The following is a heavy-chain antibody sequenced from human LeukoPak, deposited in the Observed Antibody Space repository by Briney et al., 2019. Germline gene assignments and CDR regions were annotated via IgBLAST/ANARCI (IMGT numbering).Heavy chain of an antibody. Sequence: GGSLGLSCAASGFTFSSYAMSWVRQAPGKGLEWVSAISGSGGSTYYADSVKGRFTISRDNSKNTLYLQMNSLRAEDTAVYYCARKRGIAGAKYYFDYWGQGTLVTVSS. J-gene: IGHJ4*02. V-gene: IGHV3-23*01. CDR1: GFTFSSYA. CDR3: ARKRGIAGAKYYFDY. D-gene: IGHD6-13*01. CDR2: ISGSGGST.